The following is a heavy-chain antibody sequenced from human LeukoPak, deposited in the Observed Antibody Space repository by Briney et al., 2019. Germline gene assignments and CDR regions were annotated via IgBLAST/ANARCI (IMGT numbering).Heavy chain of an antibody. J-gene: IGHJ5*02. CDR3: ARDEYYYDSSGYSVWFDP. CDR2: IIPISGTA. Sequence: SVKVSCKASGGTFSSYAISWVRQAPGQGLEWMGGIIPISGTANYAQKFQGRVTITTDESTSTAYMELSSLRSEDTAVYYCARDEYYYDSSGYSVWFDPWGQGTLVTVSS. D-gene: IGHD3-22*01. V-gene: IGHV1-69*05. CDR1: GGTFSSYA.